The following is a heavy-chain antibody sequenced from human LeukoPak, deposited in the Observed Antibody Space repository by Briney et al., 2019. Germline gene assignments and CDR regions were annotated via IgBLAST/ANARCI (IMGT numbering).Heavy chain of an antibody. Sequence: GGSLRLSCAASGFTFSSHAMSWVRQAPGKGLEWVSAISGSGGSTYYADSVKGRFTISRDNSKNTLYLQMNSLRAEDTAVYYCAKDLLEGSGTYYFDYWGQGTLVTVSS. CDR3: AKDLLEGSGTYYFDY. D-gene: IGHD3-10*01. J-gene: IGHJ4*02. CDR1: GFTFSSHA. V-gene: IGHV3-23*01. CDR2: ISGSGGST.